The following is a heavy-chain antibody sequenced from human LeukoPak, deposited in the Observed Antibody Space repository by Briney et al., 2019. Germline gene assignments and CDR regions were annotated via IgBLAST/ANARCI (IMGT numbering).Heavy chain of an antibody. J-gene: IGHJ4*02. CDR3: AREGYGDYAQWDY. CDR2: INPNSGGT. CDR1: GYTFTGYY. D-gene: IGHD4-17*01. V-gene: IGHV1-2*02. Sequence: ASVKVSCKASGYTFTGYYMHWVRQAPGQGLEWMGWINPNSGGTNYAQKFQGRVTMTRDTSISIAYMELSRLRSDDTAVYYCAREGYGDYAQWDYWGQGTLVTVSS.